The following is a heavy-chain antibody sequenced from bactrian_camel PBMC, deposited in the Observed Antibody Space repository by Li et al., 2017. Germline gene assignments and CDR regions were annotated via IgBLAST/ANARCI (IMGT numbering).Heavy chain of an antibody. D-gene: IGHD6*01. CDR1: GFGFKMYY. Sequence: QLVESGGDLVQPGESLSLSCSASGFGFKMYYMTWVRQAPGKGLQWVATINPSGDKTAQAEALKGRFTITRDNAKNTLLLQMNSLKPDDTAVYYCVAVLDGGSWNPYQYNYWGQGTQVTVS. V-gene: IGHV3S20*01. J-gene: IGHJ4*01. CDR2: INPSGDKT. CDR3: VAVLDGGSWNPYQYNY.